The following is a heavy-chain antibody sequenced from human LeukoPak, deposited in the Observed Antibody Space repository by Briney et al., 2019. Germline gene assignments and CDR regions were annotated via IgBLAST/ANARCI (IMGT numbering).Heavy chain of an antibody. CDR2: INNVGNT. CDR1: GFTLSTYA. CDR3: AKKAGSRLFDWSFEY. Sequence: GGSLRLSRAASGFTLSTYAMTWVRQAPGKGLEWVSTINNVGNTYYAGSVKGRFTISRDNSKNTLYLQMNSLRVEDTAVYYCAKKAGSRLFDWSFEYWGQGTLVTVSS. J-gene: IGHJ4*02. V-gene: IGHV3-23*01. D-gene: IGHD3-9*01.